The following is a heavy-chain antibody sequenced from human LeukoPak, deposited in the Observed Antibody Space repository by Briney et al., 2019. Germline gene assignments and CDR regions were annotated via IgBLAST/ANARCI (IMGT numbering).Heavy chain of an antibody. CDR1: GFTFSSYG. D-gene: IGHD2-2*01. J-gene: IGHJ4*02. CDR2: ISSGSTTI. CDR3: ARGRYCSSTGCYDAFDY. V-gene: IGHV3-48*01. Sequence: GGSLRLSCAASGFTFSSYGLNWVRQAPGKGLECISYISSGSTTIYYADSVKGRFTISRDNAKNSLYLQMNSLRAEDTAVYYCARGRYCSSTGCYDAFDYRGQGTLVTVSS.